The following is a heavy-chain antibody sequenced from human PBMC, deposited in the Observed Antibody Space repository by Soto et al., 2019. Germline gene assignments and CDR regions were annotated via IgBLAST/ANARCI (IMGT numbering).Heavy chain of an antibody. D-gene: IGHD1-26*01. J-gene: IGHJ6*02. CDR1: GFTFSNYA. CDR2: ISGSGT. V-gene: IGHV3-23*01. CDR3: AKDFSSGTYSYYYYGMDV. Sequence: GGSLRLSCAASGFTFSNYAMSWVRQAPGKGLEWVSAISGSGTDFADSVKGRFTISRDNSKNTLYLQMNSLRAEDTAVYFCAKDFSSGTYSYYYYGMDVWGQGTTVTGSS.